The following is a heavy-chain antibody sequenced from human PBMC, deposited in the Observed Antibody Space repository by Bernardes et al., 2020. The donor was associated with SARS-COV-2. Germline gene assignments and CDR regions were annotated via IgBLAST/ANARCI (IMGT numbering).Heavy chain of an antibody. CDR2: ISSSGSTI. J-gene: IGHJ6*02. Sequence: GGSLRLSCAASGFTFSDYYMSWIRQAPGKGLEWVSYISSSGSTIYYADSVKGRFTISRDNAKNSLYLQMNSLRAEDTAVYYCARQGGVDYGERMDYYYYGMDVWGQGTTVTVSS. CDR1: GFTFSDYY. V-gene: IGHV3-11*01. CDR3: ARQGGVDYGERMDYYYYGMDV. D-gene: IGHD4-17*01.